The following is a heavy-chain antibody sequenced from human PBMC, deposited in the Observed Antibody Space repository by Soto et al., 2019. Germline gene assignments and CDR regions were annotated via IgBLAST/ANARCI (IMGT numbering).Heavy chain of an antibody. J-gene: IGHJ3*02. CDR2: ISSSSSYI. Sequence: GGSLRLSCAASGFTFSSYSMNWVRQAPGKGLEWVSSISSSSSYIYYADSVKGRFTISRDNAKNSLYLQMNSLRAEDTAVYYCARDRGYDYIWGSYRYSDAFDIWGQGTMVTVSS. CDR1: GFTFSSYS. CDR3: ARDRGYDYIWGSYRYSDAFDI. V-gene: IGHV3-21*01. D-gene: IGHD3-16*02.